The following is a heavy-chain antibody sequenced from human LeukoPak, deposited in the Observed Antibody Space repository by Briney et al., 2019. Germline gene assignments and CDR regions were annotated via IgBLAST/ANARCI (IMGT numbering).Heavy chain of an antibody. J-gene: IGHJ6*03. Sequence: GGSLRLSCAASGFTFSSYEMNWVRQAPGKGLEWVSYISSSSSTIYYADSVKGRFTISRDNAKNSLYLQMNSLRAEDTAVYYCARAGGYYGSGSYSNYMDVWGKGTTVTVSS. D-gene: IGHD3-10*01. CDR3: ARAGGYYGSGSYSNYMDV. V-gene: IGHV3-48*03. CDR2: ISSSSSTI. CDR1: GFTFSSYE.